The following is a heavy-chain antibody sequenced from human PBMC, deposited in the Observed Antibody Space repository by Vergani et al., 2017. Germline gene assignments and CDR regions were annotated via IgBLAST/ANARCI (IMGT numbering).Heavy chain of an antibody. CDR1: GFTFSSYA. Sequence: QVQLVESGGGVVQPGRSLRLSCAASGFTFSSYAMHWVRQAPGKGLEWVAVISYDGSNKYYADSVKGRFTISRDNSKNTLYLQMNSLRAEDTAVYYCEIDGYCTNGVCPGDAFDIWGQGTMVTVSS. V-gene: IGHV3-30*04. CDR3: EIDGYCTNGVCPGDAFDI. CDR2: ISYDGSNK. J-gene: IGHJ3*02. D-gene: IGHD2-8*01.